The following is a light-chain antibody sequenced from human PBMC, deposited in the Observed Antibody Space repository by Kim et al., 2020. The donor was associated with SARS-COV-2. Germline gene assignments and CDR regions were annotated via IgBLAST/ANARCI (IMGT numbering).Light chain of an antibody. V-gene: IGLV3-1*01. CDR3: QAWDSSTGV. J-gene: IGLJ1*01. CDR2: QDS. Sequence: SGSPGQTASITCSGDKLGDKYACWYQQKPGQPPVLVIYQDSKRPSGIPERFSGSNSGNTATLTISGTQAMDEADYYCQAWDSSTGVFGTGTKVTVL. CDR1: KLGDKY.